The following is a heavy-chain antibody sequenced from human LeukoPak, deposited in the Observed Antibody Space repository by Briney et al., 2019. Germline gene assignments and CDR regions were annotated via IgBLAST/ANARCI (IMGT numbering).Heavy chain of an antibody. V-gene: IGHV4-38-2*02. D-gene: IGHD5-12*01. Sequence: KPSETLSLTCTVSGYSISSGYYWGWIRHPPGKGLGWIGIIYHSGSTYYNPSLKSRVTISVDTSKNQFSLKLSSVTAADTAVYYCARGPTIYTMYDWFDPWGQGTLVTVSS. CDR3: ARGPTIYTMYDWFDP. CDR1: GYSISSGYY. J-gene: IGHJ5*02. CDR2: IYHSGST.